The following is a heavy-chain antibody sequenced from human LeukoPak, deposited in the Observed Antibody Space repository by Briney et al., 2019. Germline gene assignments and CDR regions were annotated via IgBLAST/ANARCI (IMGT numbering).Heavy chain of an antibody. CDR3: AKDQVPAAIWDWFDP. CDR2: ISSSSSYI. J-gene: IGHJ5*02. CDR1: GFTFSSYS. V-gene: IGHV3-21*04. Sequence: GGSLRLSCAASGFTFSSYSMNWVRQAPGKGLEWVSSISSSSSYIYYADSVKGRFTISRDNSKNTLYLQMNSLRAEDTAVYYCAKDQVPAAIWDWFDPWGQGTLVTVSS. D-gene: IGHD2-2*01.